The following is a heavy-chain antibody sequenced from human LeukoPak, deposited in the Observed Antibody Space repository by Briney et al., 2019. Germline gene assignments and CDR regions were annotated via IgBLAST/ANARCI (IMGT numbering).Heavy chain of an antibody. D-gene: IGHD1-1*01. Sequence: NPSETLSLTCTVSGGSISSYYWSWIRQPPGKGLEWIGYISYSGSTNFNPSLESRVTISVDTSKNQLSLKLSSVTAADTAVYYCAREGTAGTNLNWFDPWGQGTLVTVSS. CDR1: GGSISSYY. CDR2: ISYSGST. V-gene: IGHV4-59*01. CDR3: AREGTAGTNLNWFDP. J-gene: IGHJ5*02.